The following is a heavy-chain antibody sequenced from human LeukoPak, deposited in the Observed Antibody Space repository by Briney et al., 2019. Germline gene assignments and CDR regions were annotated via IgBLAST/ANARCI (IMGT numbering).Heavy chain of an antibody. J-gene: IGHJ6*03. V-gene: IGHV3-53*01. D-gene: IGHD6-6*01. CDR3: ARAPRAARPPLYYYYYMDV. CDR2: IYSGGST. CDR1: GFTVSSNY. Sequence: GGSLRLSCAASGFTVSSNYMSWVRQAPGKGLEWVSVIYSGGSTYYADSVKGRFTISRDNSKNTLYLQMNSLRAEDTAVYYCARAPRAARPPLYYYYYMDVWGKGTTVTVSS.